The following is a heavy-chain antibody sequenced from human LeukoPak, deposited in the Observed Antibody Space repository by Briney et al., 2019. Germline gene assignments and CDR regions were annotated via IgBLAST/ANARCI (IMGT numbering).Heavy chain of an antibody. V-gene: IGHV1-8*01. CDR1: GYTFTSYD. CDR3: ARGSIAARLRLDY. Sequence: ASAKVSCKASGYTFTSYDINWVRQATGQGLEWMGWMNPNSGNTGYAQKFQGRVTMTRNTSISTAYMELSSLRSEDTAVYYCARGSIAARLRLDYWGQGTLVTVSS. CDR2: MNPNSGNT. J-gene: IGHJ4*02. D-gene: IGHD6-6*01.